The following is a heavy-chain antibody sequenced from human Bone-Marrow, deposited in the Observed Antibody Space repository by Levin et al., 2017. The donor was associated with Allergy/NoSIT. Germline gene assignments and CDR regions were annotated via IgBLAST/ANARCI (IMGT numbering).Heavy chain of an antibody. CDR3: ARETWAYDY. Sequence: LSLTCAASGFTFTNPWMAWVRQAPGKGLEWVANIKEDESDKNYVDSVKGRFTISRDNAKNSLYLQMNSLRVEDTAVYYCARETWAYDYWGQGTQVTVSS. CDR1: GFTFTNPW. J-gene: IGHJ4*02. V-gene: IGHV3-7*03. D-gene: IGHD7-27*01. CDR2: IKEDESDK.